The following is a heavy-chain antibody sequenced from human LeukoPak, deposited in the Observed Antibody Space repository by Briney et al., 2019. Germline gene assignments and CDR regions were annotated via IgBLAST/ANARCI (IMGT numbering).Heavy chain of an antibody. J-gene: IGHJ4*02. CDR2: ISGRGGRT. CDR1: GITLSNYG. CDR3: AKRGVVIRVILVGFHKEANYFDS. V-gene: IGHV3-23*01. Sequence: PGGSLRLSCAVSGITLSNYGMSWVRQAPGKGLEWVAGISGRGGRTNYADSVKGRFIVSRDNPKNTLYLQMNSLRAEDTAVYFCAKRGVVIRVILVGFHKEANYFDSWGQGALVTVSS. D-gene: IGHD3-22*01.